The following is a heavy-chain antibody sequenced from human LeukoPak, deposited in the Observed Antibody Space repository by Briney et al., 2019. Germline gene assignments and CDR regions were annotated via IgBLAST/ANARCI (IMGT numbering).Heavy chain of an antibody. Sequence: SQTLSLTCTVSGNSVSSGDNYWSWLRQPAGKGLEWIGRIYTSGSTNYNPSLKSRVTISVDTSKNQFSLKLSSVTAADTAVYYCAREWIYEDIVVVPAAIIPSGFDYWGQGTLVTVSS. V-gene: IGHV4-61*02. D-gene: IGHD2-2*01. J-gene: IGHJ4*02. CDR2: IYTSGST. CDR1: GNSVSSGDNY. CDR3: AREWIYEDIVVVPAAIIPSGFDY.